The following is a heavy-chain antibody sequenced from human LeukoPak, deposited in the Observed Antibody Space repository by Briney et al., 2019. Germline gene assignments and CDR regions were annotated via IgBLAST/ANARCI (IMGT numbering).Heavy chain of an antibody. CDR1: GGSISSGGYY. V-gene: IGHV4-31*03. CDR3: ARGVGGSTSS. Sequence: SQTLSLTCTVSGGSISSGGYYWSWIRQHPGKGLEWIGYIYYSGSTYYNPSLKSRVTISVDTSKNQFSLKLSPVTAADTAVYYCARGVGGSTSSWGQGTLVTVSS. CDR2: IYYSGST. D-gene: IGHD2-2*01. J-gene: IGHJ4*02.